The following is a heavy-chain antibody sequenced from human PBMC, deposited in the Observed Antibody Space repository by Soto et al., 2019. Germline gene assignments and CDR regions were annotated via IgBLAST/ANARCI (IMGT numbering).Heavy chain of an antibody. V-gene: IGHV3-23*01. CDR1: GFTFSSYA. D-gene: IGHD3-22*01. Sequence: PVGSLRLSCAASGFTFSSYAMSWVRQAPGKGLEWVSAISGSGGSTYYADSVKGRFTISRDNSKNTLYLQMNSLRAEDTAVYYCAKQGYDRYQRTDYWGQGTLVTVSS. CDR2: ISGSGGST. J-gene: IGHJ4*02. CDR3: AKQGYDRYQRTDY.